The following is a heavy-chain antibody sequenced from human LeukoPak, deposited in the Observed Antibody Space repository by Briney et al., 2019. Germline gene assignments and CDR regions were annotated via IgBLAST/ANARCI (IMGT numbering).Heavy chain of an antibody. Sequence: GGSLRLSCTASGFTFSSYSMNWVRQAPGKGLEWVSYISSSSSNIFYADSFKGRFTISRDNAQNSLYLQMNSLRVEDTAVYYCARDPPGAHFDYWGQGTLVTVSP. D-gene: IGHD7-27*01. V-gene: IGHV3-21*01. CDR1: GFTFSSYS. CDR3: ARDPPGAHFDY. CDR2: ISSSSSNI. J-gene: IGHJ4*02.